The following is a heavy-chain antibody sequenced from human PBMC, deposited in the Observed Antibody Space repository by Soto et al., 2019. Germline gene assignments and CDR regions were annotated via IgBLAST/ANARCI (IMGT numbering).Heavy chain of an antibody. D-gene: IGHD3-22*01. J-gene: IGHJ4*02. CDR3: AAVPYYYDSSGYLY. V-gene: IGHV1-58*01. CDR1: GFTFTSSA. Sequence: SVEVSCKAAGFTFTSSALEWVRQARGQRLEWIGWIVVGSGNTNYAQKFQERVTITRDMSTSTAYMEPSSLRSEDTAVYYCAAVPYYYDSSGYLYWGQGTLVTVSS. CDR2: IVVGSGNT.